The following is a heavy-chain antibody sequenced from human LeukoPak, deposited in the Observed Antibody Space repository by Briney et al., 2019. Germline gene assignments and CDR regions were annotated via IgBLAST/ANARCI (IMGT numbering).Heavy chain of an antibody. CDR3: AATVTTRDYYYYMDV. D-gene: IGHD4-17*01. CDR1: GGSISSYY. V-gene: IGHV4-59*05. Sequence: SETLSLTCTVSGGSISSYYWSWIRQPPGKGLEWIGSIYYSGSTYYNPSLKSRVTISVDTSKNQFSLKLSSVTAADTAVYYCAATVTTRDYYYYMDVLGKGTTVTVSS. J-gene: IGHJ6*03. CDR2: IYYSGST.